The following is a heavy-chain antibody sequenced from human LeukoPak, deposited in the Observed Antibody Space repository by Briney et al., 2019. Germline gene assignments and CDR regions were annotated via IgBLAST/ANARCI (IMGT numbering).Heavy chain of an antibody. CDR1: GFTFSSYG. J-gene: IGHJ4*02. D-gene: IGHD6-19*01. CDR2: IKQDGSEK. Sequence: GGSLRLSCAASGFTFSSYGMSWVRQAPGKGLEWVANIKQDGSEKYYVDSVKGRFTISRDNAKNSLYLQMNSLRAEDTAVYYCARAWYSSGWYDYWGQGTLVTVSS. V-gene: IGHV3-7*01. CDR3: ARAWYSSGWYDY.